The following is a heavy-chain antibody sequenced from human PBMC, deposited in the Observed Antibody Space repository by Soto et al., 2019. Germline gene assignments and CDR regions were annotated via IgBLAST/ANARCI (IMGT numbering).Heavy chain of an antibody. CDR3: AREVGGTGDNDY. J-gene: IGHJ4*02. CDR1: GFGLPNYC. Sequence: PGESLKISCEGSGFGLPNYCVAWVRQMPGKGLEWMGIIYLPDSNTRYSPSFQGQVTISADKSISTAYLQWSSLKASDTAMYYCAREVGGTGDNDYWGQGTLVTVSS. V-gene: IGHV5-51*01. D-gene: IGHD1-1*01. CDR2: IYLPDSNT.